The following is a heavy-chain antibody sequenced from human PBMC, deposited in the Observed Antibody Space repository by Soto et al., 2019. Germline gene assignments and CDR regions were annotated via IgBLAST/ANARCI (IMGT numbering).Heavy chain of an antibody. V-gene: IGHV3-11*01. J-gene: IGHJ4*02. CDR1: GYTFSDYY. Sequence: QVKLVESGGDLVKRGGSLRLSCAASGYTFSDYYMSWIRQAPGKGLEWISYIDTSSTKIYYADSVKGRFTIRRDNAKNSLYLEMNSLRDEDTAVYYCASHYDMWSGYLSPVDYWGQGTLVTVSS. D-gene: IGHD3-3*01. CDR3: ASHYDMWSGYLSPVDY. CDR2: IDTSSTKI.